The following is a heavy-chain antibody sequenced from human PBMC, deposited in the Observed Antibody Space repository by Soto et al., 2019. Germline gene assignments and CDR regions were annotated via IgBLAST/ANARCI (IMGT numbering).Heavy chain of an antibody. CDR1: GGTFSSYA. CDR2: IIPIFGTA. D-gene: IGHD5-18*01. Sequence: QVQLVQSGAEVKKPGSSVKVSCKASGGTFSSYAISWVRQAPGQGLEWMGGIIPIFGTANYAQKFQGRVTITADESTSTAYMEPSSLRSEDTAVYYCASPENVDTAMVFDYWGQGTLVTVSS. V-gene: IGHV1-69*01. J-gene: IGHJ4*02. CDR3: ASPENVDTAMVFDY.